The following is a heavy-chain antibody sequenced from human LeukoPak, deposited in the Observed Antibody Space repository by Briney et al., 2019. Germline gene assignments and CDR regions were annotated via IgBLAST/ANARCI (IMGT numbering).Heavy chain of an antibody. CDR3: ARYRAFDI. Sequence: SETLSLTCTVSGGSISGYYWSWIRQPPGEGLEWIGYIYNSGNTNYNPSLKSRVTISVDTSKNQFSLKLTSVTAPDTAVYYCARYRAFDIWGRGTLVTVSS. CDR1: GGSISGYY. CDR2: IYNSGNT. V-gene: IGHV4-59*01. J-gene: IGHJ3*02.